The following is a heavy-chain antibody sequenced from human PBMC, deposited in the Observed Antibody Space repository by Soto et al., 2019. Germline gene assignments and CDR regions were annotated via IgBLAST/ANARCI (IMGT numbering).Heavy chain of an antibody. D-gene: IGHD6-13*01. Sequence: GASVKVSCKVSGYTLTELSMHWVRQAPGKGLEWMGGFDPEDGETIYAQKFQGRVTMTEDTSTDTAYMELSSLRSEDTAVYYCATAAPGIAAAGTDYWGQGPLVTVSS. CDR2: FDPEDGET. J-gene: IGHJ4*02. CDR3: ATAAPGIAAAGTDY. CDR1: GYTLTELS. V-gene: IGHV1-24*01.